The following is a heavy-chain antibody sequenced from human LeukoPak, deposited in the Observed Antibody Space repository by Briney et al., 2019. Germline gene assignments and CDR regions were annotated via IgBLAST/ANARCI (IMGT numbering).Heavy chain of an antibody. CDR2: INPDSGDT. Sequence: ASVKVSCKASGYTFIDYYIHWVRQAPGQGLEWIGWINPDSGDTNYAQKFQGRVTMTRDTSITTVYMDLSRLSSVTAADTAVYYCARLGTLRRYFDRRYYFDYWGQGTLVTVSS. CDR3: ARLGTLRRYFDRRYYFDY. CDR1: GYTFIDYY. J-gene: IGHJ4*02. V-gene: IGHV1-2*02. D-gene: IGHD3-9*01.